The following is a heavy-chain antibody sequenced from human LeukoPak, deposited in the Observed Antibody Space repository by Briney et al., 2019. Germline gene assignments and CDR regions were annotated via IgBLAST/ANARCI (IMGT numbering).Heavy chain of an antibody. Sequence: PGGSLRLSCAASGFTFSSYWMHWVRQAPGKGLVWVSRINSDGSSTSYADSVKGRFTISRDNAKNTLYLQMNSLRAEDTAVYYCARVGGRYCSGGSCYRDAFDIWGQGTMVTVSS. J-gene: IGHJ3*02. CDR2: INSDGSST. CDR3: ARVGGRYCSGGSCYRDAFDI. CDR1: GFTFSSYW. V-gene: IGHV3-74*01. D-gene: IGHD2-15*01.